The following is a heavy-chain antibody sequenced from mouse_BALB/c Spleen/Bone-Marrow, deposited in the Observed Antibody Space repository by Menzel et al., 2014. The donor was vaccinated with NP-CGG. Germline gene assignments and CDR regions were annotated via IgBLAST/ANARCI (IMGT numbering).Heavy chain of an antibody. D-gene: IGHD3-1*01. V-gene: IGHV1S81*02. CDR3: ARSGYWYFDV. CDR1: GHTFTSYW. CDR2: INPSNGRT. Sequence: QVQLQQSGAELVKPGASVKLSCKASGHTFTSYWMHWVEQRPGQGLEWIGEINPSNGRTNYVEKFKSKATLSGDKSSSTVYMQLSSLTSEDSAVYYCARSGYWYFDVWGAGTTVTVSA. J-gene: IGHJ1*01.